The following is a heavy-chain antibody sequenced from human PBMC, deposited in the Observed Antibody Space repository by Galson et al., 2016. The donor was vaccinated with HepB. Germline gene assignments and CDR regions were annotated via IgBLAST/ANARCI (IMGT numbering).Heavy chain of an antibody. V-gene: IGHV3-23*01. CDR2: ITGSGGFT. D-gene: IGHD3/OR15-3a*01. CDR3: ARKDFHIDV. J-gene: IGHJ6*03. Sequence: SLRLSCAASGFTFSSYAMNWVRQAPGKGLEWVSYITGSGGFTQYADSVKGRFTISRDNSKNTLFLQMNSLRAEDTAVFYCARKDFHIDVWGKGTAVTVSS. CDR1: GFTFSSYA.